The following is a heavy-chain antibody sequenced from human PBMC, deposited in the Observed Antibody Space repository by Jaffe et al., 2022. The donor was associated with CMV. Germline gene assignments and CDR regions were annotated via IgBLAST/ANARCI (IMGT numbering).Heavy chain of an antibody. D-gene: IGHD4-17*01. CDR3: ARQYPTTVTTSIAWGRLYYYYYYYMDV. CDR2: INGGDGYR. V-gene: IGHV1-3*01. Sequence: QVQLVQSGAEVKKPGASVKVSCKASGYTFSSYAMHWVRQAPGQRLEWMGWINGGDGYRKYSQKFQGRVTITRDTSASTAYMELSSLRSEDTAVYYCARQYPTTVTTSIAWGRLYYYYYYYMDVWGKGTAVTVSS. J-gene: IGHJ6*03. CDR1: GYTFSSYA.